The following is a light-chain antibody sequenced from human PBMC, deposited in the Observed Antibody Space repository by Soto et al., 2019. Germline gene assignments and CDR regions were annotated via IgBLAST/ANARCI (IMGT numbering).Light chain of an antibody. CDR2: EVS. Sequence: QSVLTQPASVSGSPGQSITLSCTGTSNDVGNYNYVSWYQQYPGQAPRLLIYEVSNRPSGISDRFSGSKSGNTASLTISGLQADDEADYYCNSHTSTNTRVFGTGTKVTVL. CDR1: SNDVGNYNY. CDR3: NSHTSTNTRV. V-gene: IGLV2-14*01. J-gene: IGLJ1*01.